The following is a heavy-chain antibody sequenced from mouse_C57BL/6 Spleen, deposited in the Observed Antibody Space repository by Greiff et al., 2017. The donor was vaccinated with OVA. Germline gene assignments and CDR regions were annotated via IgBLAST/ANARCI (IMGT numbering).Heavy chain of an antibody. V-gene: IGHV1-18*01. D-gene: IGHD2-4*01. Sequence: VQLQQSGPELVKPGASVKIPCKASGYTFTDYNMAWVKQSHGKSLEWIGAINPNNGGTIYNQKFKGKATLTVDKSSSTAYMELLSLTSEDTAVYYCARVDYERFDARDYWGQGTSVTVSS. J-gene: IGHJ4*01. CDR1: GYTFTDYN. CDR3: ARVDYERFDARDY. CDR2: INPNNGGT.